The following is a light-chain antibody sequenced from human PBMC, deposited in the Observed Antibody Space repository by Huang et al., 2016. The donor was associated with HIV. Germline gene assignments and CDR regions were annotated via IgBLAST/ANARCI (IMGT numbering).Light chain of an antibody. CDR3: QHYDNLRT. CDR1: QDISNY. J-gene: IGKJ1*01. CDR2: DAS. Sequence: DIQMTQSPSSLSASVGDRVTITCQASQDISNYLNWYQQKPGKAPKLLIYDASNLETGGSSRFSGSGSGTDFTCTISSLQPEDIATYYCQHYDNLRTFGQGTKVEIK. V-gene: IGKV1-33*01.